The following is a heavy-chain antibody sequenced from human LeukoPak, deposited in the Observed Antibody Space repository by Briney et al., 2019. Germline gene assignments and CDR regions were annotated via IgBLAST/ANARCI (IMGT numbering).Heavy chain of an antibody. CDR2: IYYSGST. CDR3: ARDASGPYYFDY. Sequence: SETLSLTCTVSGGSISSYYWSWIRQPPGKGLEWIGYIYYSGSTNYNPSLKSRVTISVDTSKNQFSLKLSSVTAADTAVYYCARDASGPYYFDYRGQGTLVTVSS. J-gene: IGHJ4*02. CDR1: GGSISSYY. V-gene: IGHV4-59*01. D-gene: IGHD3-3*01.